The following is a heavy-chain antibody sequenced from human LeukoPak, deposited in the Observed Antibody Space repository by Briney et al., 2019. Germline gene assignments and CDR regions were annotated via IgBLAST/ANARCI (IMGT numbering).Heavy chain of an antibody. CDR3: AKAYSNYYYYYMDV. CDR1: GFTFSSYW. Sequence: GGSLRLSCAASGFTFSSYWMSWVRQAPGKGLEWVANIKQDGSEKYYVDSVKGRFTISRDNAKNSLYLQMNSLRAEDTAVYYCAKAYSNYYYYYMDVWGKGTTVTVSS. CDR2: IKQDGSEK. V-gene: IGHV3-7*01. D-gene: IGHD4-11*01. J-gene: IGHJ6*03.